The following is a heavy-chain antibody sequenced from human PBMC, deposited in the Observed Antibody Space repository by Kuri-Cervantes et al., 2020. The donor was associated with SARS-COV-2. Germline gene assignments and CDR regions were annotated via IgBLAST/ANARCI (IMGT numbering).Heavy chain of an antibody. CDR3: ASTAGAYYYYGMDV. D-gene: IGHD6-13*01. CDR1: GGSISSYY. V-gene: IGHV4-59*08. CDR2: IYYSGST. Sequence: GSLRLSCTVSGGSISSYYWSWIRQPPGKGLEWIGYIYYSGSTNYNPSLKSRVTISVDTSKNQFSLKLSSVTAADTAVYYCASTAGAYYYYGMDVWGQGTTVTVSS. J-gene: IGHJ6*02.